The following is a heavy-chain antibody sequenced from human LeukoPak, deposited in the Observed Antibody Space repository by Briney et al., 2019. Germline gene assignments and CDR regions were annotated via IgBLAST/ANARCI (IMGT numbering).Heavy chain of an antibody. D-gene: IGHD6-25*01. J-gene: IGHJ6*02. Sequence: PSQTLSLTRAISGDSVSSNSGAWNWIRQSPSRGLEWLGRTYYRSKWYSDYAVSVKGRITINPDTSKNQFSLQLNSVSPEDTAVYYCARGKSEPATGYFYGMDVWGQGTTVTVSS. V-gene: IGHV6-1*01. CDR3: ARGKSEPATGYFYGMDV. CDR1: GDSVSSNSGA. CDR2: TYYRSKWYS.